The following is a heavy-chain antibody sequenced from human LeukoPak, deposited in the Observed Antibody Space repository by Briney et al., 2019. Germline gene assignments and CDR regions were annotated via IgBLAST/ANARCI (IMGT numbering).Heavy chain of an antibody. CDR2: INPNSGGT. V-gene: IGHV1-2*04. CDR1: GYTFTGYY. D-gene: IGHD5-24*01. Sequence: EASVEVSCKASGYTFTGYYMHWVRQAPGQGLEWMGWINPNSGGTNYAQKFQGWVTMTRDTSISTAYMELSRLRSDDTAVYCCARDRRDGYNHNWFDPWGQGTLVTVSS. J-gene: IGHJ5*02. CDR3: ARDRRDGYNHNWFDP.